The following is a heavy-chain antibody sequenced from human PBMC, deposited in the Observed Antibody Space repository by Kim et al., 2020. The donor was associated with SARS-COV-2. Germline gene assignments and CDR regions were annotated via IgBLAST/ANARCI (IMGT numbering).Heavy chain of an antibody. J-gene: IGHJ3*02. Sequence: SETLSLTCAVYGGSFSGYYWSWIRQPPGKGLEWIGEINHSGSTNYNPSLKSRVTISVDTSKNQFSLKLSSVTAADTAVYYCARGRVTFTMMLILGPLDIWGQGTMVTVSS. CDR2: INHSGST. CDR3: ARGRVTFTMMLILGPLDI. V-gene: IGHV4-34*01. CDR1: GGSFSGYY. D-gene: IGHD3-22*01.